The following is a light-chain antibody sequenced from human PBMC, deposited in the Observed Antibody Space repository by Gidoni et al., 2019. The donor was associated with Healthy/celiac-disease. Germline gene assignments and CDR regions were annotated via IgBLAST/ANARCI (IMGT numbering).Light chain of an antibody. J-gene: IGLJ3*02. Sequence: QSALTQPASGSGSPGQSITISCTGTSSAVGGYNYVSWSQQHPGKAPKLMIYEVSNRPSGVSNRFSCSKSGNTASLTISALQAEDEADYYCSSYTSSSTWVFGGGTKLTVL. CDR3: SSYTSSSTWV. CDR1: SSAVGGYNY. V-gene: IGLV2-14*01. CDR2: EVS.